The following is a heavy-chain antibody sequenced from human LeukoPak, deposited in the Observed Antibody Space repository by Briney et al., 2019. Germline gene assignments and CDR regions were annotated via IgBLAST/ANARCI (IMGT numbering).Heavy chain of an antibody. V-gene: IGHV3-15*01. D-gene: IGHD3-3*01. CDR2: VKSKTYGGTA. J-gene: IGHJ4*02. CDR1: GFTFSNVW. Sequence: PGGSLRLSCAASGFTFSNVWMTWVRQAPGEGLEWVGRVKSKTYGGTADYAAPVKGRFTISRDDSKNTLYLQMNSLKTEDTALYYCTTIDDFWSGYSSYYFDYWGQGTPVTVSS. CDR3: TTIDDFWSGYSSYYFDY.